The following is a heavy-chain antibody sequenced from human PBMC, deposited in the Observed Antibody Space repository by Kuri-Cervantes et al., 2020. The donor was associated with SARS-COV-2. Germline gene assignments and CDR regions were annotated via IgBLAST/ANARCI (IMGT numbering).Heavy chain of an antibody. J-gene: IGHJ4*02. CDR1: GFFFSAYA. CDR3: VRAYSTGWLVGSYYFDS. Sequence: GESLKISCSASGFFFSAYALHWVRQAPGKGLEYVSAISSDAVNTYYANSVKGRFTISRDFSKNTLYLQMTNLTTEDTAVYYCVRAYSTGWLVGSYYFDSWGQGTLVTVSS. D-gene: IGHD6-19*01. V-gene: IGHV3-64D*06. CDR2: ISSDAVNT.